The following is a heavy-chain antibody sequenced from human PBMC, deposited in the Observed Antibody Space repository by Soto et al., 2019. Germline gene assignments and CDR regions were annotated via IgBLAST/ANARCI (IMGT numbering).Heavy chain of an antibody. D-gene: IGHD3-3*01. CDR2: ISYDGSNK. J-gene: IGHJ4*02. CDR3: ARDPSYYDFWSGYYLDY. V-gene: IGHV3-30-3*01. CDR1: GFTFSSYA. Sequence: GGSLRLSCAASGFTFSSYAMHWVRQAPGKGLEWVAVISYDGSNKYYADSVKGRFTISRDNSKNTLYLQMNSLRAEDTAVYYCARDPSYYDFWSGYYLDYWGQGTLVTVPQ.